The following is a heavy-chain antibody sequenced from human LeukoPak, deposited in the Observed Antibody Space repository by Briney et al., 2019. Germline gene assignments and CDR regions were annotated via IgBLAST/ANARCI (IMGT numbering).Heavy chain of an antibody. CDR3: ARDNSGSYAFDI. J-gene: IGHJ3*02. CDR1: GFTVSNNY. D-gene: IGHD1-26*01. Sequence: GGSLRLSCAASGFTVSNNYMSWVRQAPGKGLEWVTIISYDGSNKYYADSVKGRFTISRDNSKNTLYLQMNSLRVDDTAVYYCARDNSGSYAFDIWGQGTMVTVSS. CDR2: ISYDGSNK. V-gene: IGHV3-30*03.